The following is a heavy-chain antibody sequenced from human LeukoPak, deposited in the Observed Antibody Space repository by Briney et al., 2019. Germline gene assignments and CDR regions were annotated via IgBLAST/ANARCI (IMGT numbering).Heavy chain of an antibody. J-gene: IGHJ4*02. CDR3: ARGPNYSSGWFVFDY. Sequence: SQTLSLTCAVSGGSISSGGYSWSWIRQPPGKGLEWIGYIYHSGSTYYNPPLKSRVTISVDRSKNQFSLKLSSVTAADTAVYYCARGPNYSSGWFVFDYWGQGTLVTVSS. V-gene: IGHV4-30-2*01. CDR1: GGSISSGGYS. D-gene: IGHD6-19*01. CDR2: IYHSGST.